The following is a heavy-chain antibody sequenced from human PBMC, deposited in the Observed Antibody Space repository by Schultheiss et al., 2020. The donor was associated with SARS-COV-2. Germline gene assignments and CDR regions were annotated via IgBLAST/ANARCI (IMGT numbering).Heavy chain of an antibody. J-gene: IGHJ3*02. CDR2: ISGSGVGT. V-gene: IGHV3-23*01. CDR3: AKGKGQQMALDM. CDR1: GFIFSDYY. D-gene: IGHD6-13*01. Sequence: GGSLRLSCAGSGFIFSDYYMSWVRQAPGKGLEWVAGISGSGVGTFYGDSVRGRFTISRDNSNNILFLQMNSLRAEDTAFYHCAKGKGQQMALDMWGQGTLVTVSS.